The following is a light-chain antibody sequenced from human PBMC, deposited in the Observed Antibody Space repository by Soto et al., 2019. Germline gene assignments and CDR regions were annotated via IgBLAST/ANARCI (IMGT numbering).Light chain of an antibody. CDR3: QQYNNWPFT. CDR1: QSISSN. Sequence: EIVMTQSPATLSVSPGERATLSCRASQSISSNLAWYQQEPGQAPRLLIYGASTRATGIPATFSGSGSGTEFTLTISSLQSEDFAVYYCQQYNNWPFTFGPGTKVDIK. CDR2: GAS. J-gene: IGKJ3*01. V-gene: IGKV3-15*01.